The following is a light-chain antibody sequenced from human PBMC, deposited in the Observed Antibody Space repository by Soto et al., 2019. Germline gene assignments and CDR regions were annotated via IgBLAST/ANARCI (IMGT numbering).Light chain of an antibody. CDR2: GAS. Sequence: EIVLTQSPGTLSLSPGERATLSCRASQSISSSYLAWYQQKPGQAPRLLIYGASNRATGIPDRFSGSGSGTDFTLTISRLEPEDFSVYYCQQYDNSPYTFGQGTKLEIK. V-gene: IGKV3-20*01. J-gene: IGKJ2*01. CDR3: QQYDNSPYT. CDR1: QSISSSY.